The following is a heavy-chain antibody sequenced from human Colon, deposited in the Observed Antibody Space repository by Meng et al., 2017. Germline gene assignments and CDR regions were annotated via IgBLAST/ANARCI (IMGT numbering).Heavy chain of an antibody. J-gene: IGHJ4*02. Sequence: VRVVQARGGGKRHGASVKVSCKASGYNFITYGINWVRQAPGQGLEWVGWIGAYSGNTNYARELYGRVTMTRDTSASTVYMELRSLRSDDTAVYYCARDGDSSNWYEIEYWGQGTLVTVSS. CDR3: ARDGDSSNWYEIEY. CDR1: GYNFITYG. V-gene: IGHV1-18*01. D-gene: IGHD6-13*01. CDR2: IGAYSGNT.